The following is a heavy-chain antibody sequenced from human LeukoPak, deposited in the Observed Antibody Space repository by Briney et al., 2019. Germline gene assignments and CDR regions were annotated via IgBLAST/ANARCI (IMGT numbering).Heavy chain of an antibody. V-gene: IGHV4-59*01. CDR3: ARYRASAAFEYFHP. D-gene: IGHD6-13*01. Sequence: NPSETLSLTCTVSGGSIFTYYWIRIRQPPGKGLEWIGYIYDSGSTNDNPSLKSRVTISVDTSKNQLSLKLSSVTAADTAIYYCARYRASAAFEYFHPWGQGTLVTVSS. CDR1: GGSIFTYY. CDR2: IYDSGST. J-gene: IGHJ5*02.